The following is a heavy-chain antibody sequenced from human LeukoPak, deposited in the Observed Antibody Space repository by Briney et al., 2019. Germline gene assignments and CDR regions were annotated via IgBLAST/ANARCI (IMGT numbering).Heavy chain of an antibody. D-gene: IGHD2-2*01. CDR2: ISSSGSTI. CDR3: ARAQQICSSTSCPIGAFDY. J-gene: IGHJ4*02. Sequence: PGGSLRLSCAASGFTFSDYYMSWIRQAPGKGLEWVSYISSSGSTIYYADSVKGRFTISRDNAKNSLRLQMNSLRAEDTAVYYCARAQQICSSTSCPIGAFDYWGQGTLVTVSS. V-gene: IGHV3-11*01. CDR1: GFTFSDYY.